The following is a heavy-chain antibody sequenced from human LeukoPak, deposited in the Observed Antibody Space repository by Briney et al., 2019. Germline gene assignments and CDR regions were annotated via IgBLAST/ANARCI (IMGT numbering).Heavy chain of an antibody. V-gene: IGHV1-69*13. D-gene: IGHD2-15*01. CDR3: ARGYCSGGSCYADAFDI. CDR1: GGTFSNYA. Sequence: SVKVSFKASGGTFSNYAISWVRQAPGQGLEWMGGIIPIFGTANYAQKFQGRVTITADESTSTAYMELSSLRSEDTAVYYCARGYCSGGSCYADAFDIWGQGTMVTVSS. CDR2: IIPIFGTA. J-gene: IGHJ3*02.